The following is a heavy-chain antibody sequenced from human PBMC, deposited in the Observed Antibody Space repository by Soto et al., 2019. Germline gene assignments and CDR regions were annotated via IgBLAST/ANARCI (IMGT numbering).Heavy chain of an antibody. CDR3: TNLLVGATTPYYYYGMDV. CDR2: ISYDGSNK. D-gene: IGHD1-26*01. CDR1: GFTFSSYG. J-gene: IGHJ6*02. V-gene: IGHV3-30*18. Sequence: GGSLRLSCAASGFTFSSYGMHWVRQAPGKGLEWVAVISYDGSNKYYADSVKGRFTISRDNSKNTLYLQMNSLRAEDTAVYYCTNLLVGATTPYYYYGMDVWGQGTTVTVSS.